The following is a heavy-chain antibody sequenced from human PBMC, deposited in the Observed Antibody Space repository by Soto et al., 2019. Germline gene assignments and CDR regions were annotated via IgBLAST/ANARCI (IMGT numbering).Heavy chain of an antibody. CDR2: ISGSGGST. V-gene: IGHV3-23*01. D-gene: IGHD7-27*01. J-gene: IGHJ4*02. CDR3: AKPQSGFFDC. Sequence: GGSLRLSCAASGFTFSSYAMSWVRQAPGKGLEWVSAISGSGGSTYYADSLKGRFTISRDNSKNTLYLQMNCLRAEDTAVYLCAKPQSGFFDCWGQGTLVTVSS. CDR1: GFTFSSYA.